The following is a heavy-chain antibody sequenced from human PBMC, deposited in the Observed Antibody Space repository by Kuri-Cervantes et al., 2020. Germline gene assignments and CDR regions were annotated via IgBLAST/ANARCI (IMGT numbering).Heavy chain of an antibody. CDR2: IKQDGSEK. J-gene: IGHJ5*02. CDR3: ARGYSGYDGGNH. D-gene: IGHD5-12*01. CDR1: GFTFSSYW. Sequence: GGSLRLSCAASGFTFSSYWMSWVRQAPGKGLEWVANIKQDGSEKYYVDSVKGRFTIPRDNAKNSLSLQMNSLRAEDTAVYYGARGYSGYDGGNHWGQGTLVTGLL. V-gene: IGHV3-7*01.